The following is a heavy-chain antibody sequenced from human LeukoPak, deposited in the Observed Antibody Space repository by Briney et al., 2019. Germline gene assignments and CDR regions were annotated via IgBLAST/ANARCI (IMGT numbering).Heavy chain of an antibody. D-gene: IGHD3-22*01. CDR3: AKRGVVIRVILVGFHKEAYYFDS. J-gene: IGHJ4*02. Sequence: GGSLRLSCAVSGITLSNYGMSWVRQAPGKGLEWVAGISDSGGRTNYADSMKGRFTISRDNPKNTLYLQMNSLRPEDTAVYFCAKRGVVIRVILVGFHKEAYYFDSWGQGVLVTVSS. CDR1: GITLSNYG. V-gene: IGHV3-23*01. CDR2: ISDSGGRT.